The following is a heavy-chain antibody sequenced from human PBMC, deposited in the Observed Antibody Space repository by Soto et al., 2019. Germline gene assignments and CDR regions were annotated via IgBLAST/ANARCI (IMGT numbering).Heavy chain of an antibody. CDR2: IYPCDSDT. D-gene: IGHD5-18*01. CDR3: QRLGDGKPPGGIQIWSRTKYYYYGMDV. CDR1: GYSRTSYC. Sequence: VESLKISCNGSGYSRTSYCIGWVRQMPWEGLEWMGIIYPCDSDTRYSPSFQGQVTISADRSISTAYLQWSSLKASDTAMYYCQRLGDGKPPGGIQIWSRTKYYYYGMDVWGQGTKVPVSS. J-gene: IGHJ6*02. V-gene: IGHV5-51*01.